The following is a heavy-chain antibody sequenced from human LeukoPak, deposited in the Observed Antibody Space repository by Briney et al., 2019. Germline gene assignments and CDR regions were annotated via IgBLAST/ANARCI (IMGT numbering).Heavy chain of an antibody. V-gene: IGHV3-64*01. CDR1: GFTFSSYA. CDR2: ISSNGGST. D-gene: IGHD6-13*01. Sequence: GGSLRLSCAASGFTFSSYAMHWVRQAPGKGLEYVSAISSNGGSTYYANSVKGRFTISRDNSKNTLYLQMGSLRAEDMAVYYCAVLAAVVLHWGQGTLVTVSS. J-gene: IGHJ4*02. CDR3: AVLAAVVLH.